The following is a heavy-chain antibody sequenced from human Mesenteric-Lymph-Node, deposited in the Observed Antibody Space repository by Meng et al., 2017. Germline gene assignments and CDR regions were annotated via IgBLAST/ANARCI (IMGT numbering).Heavy chain of an antibody. CDR3: ARGSGWSYYYYGMDV. D-gene: IGHD6-19*01. J-gene: IGHJ6*02. V-gene: IGHV1-2*06. CDR1: GYTFIGYN. Sequence: ASVKVSCKASGYTFIGYNLHWVRQAPGQGPEWMGRINPQTGDTNYAPKFQGRVSMTRDTSISTAYMELSRLRSDDTAVYYCARGSGWSYYYYGMDVWGQGTTVTVSS. CDR2: INPQTGDT.